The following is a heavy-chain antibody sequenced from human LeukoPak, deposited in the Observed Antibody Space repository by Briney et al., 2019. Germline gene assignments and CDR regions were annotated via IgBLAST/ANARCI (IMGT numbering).Heavy chain of an antibody. CDR1: GGSFSGYY. V-gene: IGHV4-34*01. Sequence: PSETLSLTCAVYGGSFSGYYWSWIRQPPGKGLEWIWEINHSGSTNYNPSLKSRVTISVDTSKNQFSLKLSSVTAADTAVYYCARGTLSPTATYYFDYWGQGTLVTVSS. CDR2: INHSGST. J-gene: IGHJ4*02. CDR3: ARGTLSPTATYYFDY.